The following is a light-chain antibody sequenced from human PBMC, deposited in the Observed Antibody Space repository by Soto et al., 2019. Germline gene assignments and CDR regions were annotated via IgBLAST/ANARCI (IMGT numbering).Light chain of an antibody. Sequence: EIVLTQSPATLSLSPGERATLSCRASRSLSRCLAWYQQKPGQPPRLLIYDVSDSPTGIPARFSGSGSGTDFTLTISSLEPEDFAVYYCQQRCNWPPVTFGGGTKLEIK. CDR1: RSLSRC. J-gene: IGKJ4*01. V-gene: IGKV3-11*01. CDR2: DVS. CDR3: QQRCNWPPVT.